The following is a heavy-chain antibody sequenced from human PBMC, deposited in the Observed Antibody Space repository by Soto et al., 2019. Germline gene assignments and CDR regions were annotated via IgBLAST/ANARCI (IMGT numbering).Heavy chain of an antibody. CDR1: GGSISSYY. Sequence: SETLSLTCTVSGGSISSYYWGWIRQSPVKGLEWIGYIHYSGSTNYNPSLRSRVTISVDTPKNQLSLKVNSMTAADTAIYYCARGGVAARKGRWFDPWGQGTLVTVSS. J-gene: IGHJ5*02. D-gene: IGHD6-25*01. CDR3: ARGGVAARKGRWFDP. CDR2: IHYSGST. V-gene: IGHV4-59*01.